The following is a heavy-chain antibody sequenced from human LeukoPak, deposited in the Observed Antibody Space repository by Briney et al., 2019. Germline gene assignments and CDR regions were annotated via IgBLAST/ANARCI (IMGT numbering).Heavy chain of an antibody. D-gene: IGHD2-15*01. CDR1: GFTVSSNY. Sequence: GGSLRLSCAASGFTVSSNYMSWVRQAPGKGLGWVSVLYSGGSTYYADSVKGRFTISRDNSKNTLYLQMNSLRAEDTAVYYCARYCSGGSCYSGYAFDIWGQGTMVTVSS. J-gene: IGHJ3*02. CDR2: LYSGGST. CDR3: ARYCSGGSCYSGYAFDI. V-gene: IGHV3-53*01.